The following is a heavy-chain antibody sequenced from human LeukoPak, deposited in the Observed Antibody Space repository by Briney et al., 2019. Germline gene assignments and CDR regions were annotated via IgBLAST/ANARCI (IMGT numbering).Heavy chain of an antibody. CDR1: GGSISSYY. Sequence: SETLSLTCNVSGGSISSYYWSWIRQPPGKGLEWIGYIYYSGSTDYNPSLKSRVTISVDTSKNQFSLKLSSVTAADTAVYYCAVYSSGWFDYWGQGTLVTVSS. J-gene: IGHJ4*02. CDR3: AVYSSGWFDY. CDR2: IYYSGST. D-gene: IGHD6-19*01. V-gene: IGHV4-59*01.